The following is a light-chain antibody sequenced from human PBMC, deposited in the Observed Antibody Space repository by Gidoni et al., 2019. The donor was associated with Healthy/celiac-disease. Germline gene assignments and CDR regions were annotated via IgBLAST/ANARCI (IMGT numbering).Light chain of an antibody. Sequence: IQLTQSPSFLSASVGDRVNITCRASQGISSYLAWHQQKPGKAPKLLIYAASTLQSGVPSRFSGSGSGTEFTLTISSLQPEDFATYDCQQLNSYPLTFGGGTKVEIK. CDR3: QQLNSYPLT. CDR2: AAS. CDR1: QGISSY. V-gene: IGKV1-9*01. J-gene: IGKJ4*01.